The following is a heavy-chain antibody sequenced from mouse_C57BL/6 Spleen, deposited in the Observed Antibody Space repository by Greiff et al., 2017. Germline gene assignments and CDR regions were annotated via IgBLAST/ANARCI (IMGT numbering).Heavy chain of an antibody. J-gene: IGHJ1*03. CDR3: ARSYTTVDWYFDV. CDR2: IYPGDGDT. D-gene: IGHD1-1*01. CDR1: GYAFSSYW. V-gene: IGHV1-80*01. Sequence: QVQLQQSGAELVKPGASVKISCKASGYAFSSYWMNWVKQRPGKGLEWIGQIYPGDGDTNYNGKFKGKATLTADKSSSTAYMQLSSLTSEDSAVYFCARSYTTVDWYFDVWGTGTTVTVSS.